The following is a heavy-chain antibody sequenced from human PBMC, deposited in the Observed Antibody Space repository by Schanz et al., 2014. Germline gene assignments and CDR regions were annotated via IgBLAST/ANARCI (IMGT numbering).Heavy chain of an antibody. CDR1: GFTFRSYG. CDR3: ARGIITMVRGGDVGAFDI. CDR2: ISYDGSSK. J-gene: IGHJ3*02. V-gene: IGHV3-33*01. Sequence: VQLVESGGGLVKPGESLRLSCAASGFTFRSYGMHWVRQAPGKGLEWVALISYDGSSKNHADSVQGRFTISRDNSKNALYLQMDSLRAEDTAVYYCARGIITMVRGGDVGAFDIWGQGTMVTVSS. D-gene: IGHD3-10*01.